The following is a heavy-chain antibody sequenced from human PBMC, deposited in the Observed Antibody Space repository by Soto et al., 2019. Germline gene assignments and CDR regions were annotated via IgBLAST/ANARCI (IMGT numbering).Heavy chain of an antibody. J-gene: IGHJ6*02. CDR1: GYTFTSYG. CDR2: ISAYNGNT. CDR3: ARGGLYSSSWYLTYYYYGMDV. Sequence: ASVKVSCKASGYTFTSYGISWVRQAPGQGLEWMGWISAYNGNTNYAQKLQGRVTMTTDTSTSTAYMELRSLRSDDTAVYYCARGGLYSSSWYLTYYYYGMDVSGQGTTVTVYS. V-gene: IGHV1-18*04. D-gene: IGHD6-13*01.